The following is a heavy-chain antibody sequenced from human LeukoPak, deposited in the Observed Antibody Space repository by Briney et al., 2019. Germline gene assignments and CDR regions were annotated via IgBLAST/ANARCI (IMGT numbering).Heavy chain of an antibody. Sequence: GGSLRLSCAASGFTFSSYAMSWVRQAPGKGLEWVSAISGSGGSTYYADSVKGRFTISRDNSKNTLYLQMNSLRAEDTAVYYCTKDLGSGWYDPGYYFDYWGQGTLVTVSS. CDR2: ISGSGGST. CDR1: GFTFSSYA. V-gene: IGHV3-23*01. CDR3: TKDLGSGWYDPGYYFDY. J-gene: IGHJ4*02. D-gene: IGHD6-19*01.